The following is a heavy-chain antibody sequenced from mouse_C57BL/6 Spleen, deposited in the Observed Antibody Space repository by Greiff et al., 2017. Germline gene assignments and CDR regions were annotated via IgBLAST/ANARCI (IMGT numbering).Heavy chain of an antibody. J-gene: IGHJ3*01. CDR1: GYTFTDYN. Sequence: EVQLQQSGPELVKPGASVKMSCKASGYTFTDYNMHWVKQSHGKSLEWIGYINPNNGGTSYNQKFKGKAKLTVNKSSSTAYMELRSLTSEDSAVYYCARRGGGYDPAWFAYWGQGTLVTVSA. V-gene: IGHV1-22*01. CDR2: INPNNGGT. D-gene: IGHD2-2*01. CDR3: ARRGGGYDPAWFAY.